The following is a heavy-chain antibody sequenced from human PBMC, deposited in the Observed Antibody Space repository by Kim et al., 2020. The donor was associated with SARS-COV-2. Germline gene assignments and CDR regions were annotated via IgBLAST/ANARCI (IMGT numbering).Heavy chain of an antibody. CDR3: AKRILPAVLPSDVMDV. CDR1: GFTLNGFA. D-gene: IGHD3-10*01. J-gene: IGHJ6*02. CDR2: ISGSGGSA. V-gene: IGHV3-23*01. Sequence: GGSLRLSCDASGFTLNGFAMSWVRQVPGKGLEWVSSISGSGGSAYYADSVKGRFTISRDNSKKTLYLQMNSLRAEDMAVYYCAKRILPAVLPSDVMDVWGQGTTVTVSS.